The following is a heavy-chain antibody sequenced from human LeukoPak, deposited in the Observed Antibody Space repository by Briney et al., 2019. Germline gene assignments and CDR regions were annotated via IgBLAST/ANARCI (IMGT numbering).Heavy chain of an antibody. V-gene: IGHV4-4*07. D-gene: IGHD4-11*01. J-gene: IGHJ5*02. CDR2: SYTSGST. CDR1: GGSISSYY. Sequence: SETLSLTCTVSGGSISSYYWCCIRPTAGKGREWIGRSYTSGSTNYSPSLKSRVTISVDTSKNQFSLNLTSVAAADTAVYYCARCNSNYVSWFDPWGQGTLVTVSS. CDR3: ARCNSNYVSWFDP.